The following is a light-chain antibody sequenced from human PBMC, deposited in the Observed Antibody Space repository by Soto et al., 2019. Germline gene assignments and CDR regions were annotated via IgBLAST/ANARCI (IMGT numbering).Light chain of an antibody. CDR3: CAYTARTTLSGV. CDR1: SSDIGGYNH. CDR2: DVD. V-gene: IGLV2-14*03. Sequence: QSVLTQPPSVSGSPGQSITISCTGVSSDIGGYNHVSWYQQHPGNVPRLIIYDVDNRPLGISNRFSGSQSGNTASLSISGLQAEDEADYYCCAYTARTTLSGVFGGGTKLTVL. J-gene: IGLJ3*02.